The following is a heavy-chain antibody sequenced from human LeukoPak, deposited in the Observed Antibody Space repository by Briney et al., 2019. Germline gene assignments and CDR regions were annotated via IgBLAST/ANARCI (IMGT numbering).Heavy chain of an antibody. CDR2: IYVTGST. V-gene: IGHV4-4*08. Sequence: SVTLSLTCTVSGDSIRNYYWTWIRQPPGKGLEWIGYIYVTGSTNYNPSLESRVTMSVDTSKNQFSLKLTSVTAADTAVFYCARVGYCSGGTCYFDFWGQGTLVTVSS. D-gene: IGHD2-15*01. CDR1: GDSIRNYY. J-gene: IGHJ4*02. CDR3: ARVGYCSGGTCYFDF.